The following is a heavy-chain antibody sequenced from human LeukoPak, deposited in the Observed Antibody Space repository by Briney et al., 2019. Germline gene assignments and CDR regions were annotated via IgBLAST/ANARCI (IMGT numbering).Heavy chain of an antibody. J-gene: IGHJ4*02. CDR2: ISYDGSNK. Sequence: GGSLRLSCVASGFTFSSYAMHWVRQAPGKGLEWVAVISYDGSNKYYADSVKGRFTISRDNSKNTLYLQMNSLRAEDTAVYYCARDRGDWDYYFDYWGQGTLVTVSS. D-gene: IGHD2-21*02. CDR1: GFTFSSYA. V-gene: IGHV3-30*04. CDR3: ARDRGDWDYYFDY.